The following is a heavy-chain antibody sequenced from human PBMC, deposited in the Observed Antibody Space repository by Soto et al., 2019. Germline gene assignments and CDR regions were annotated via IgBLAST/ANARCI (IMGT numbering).Heavy chain of an antibody. CDR1: GGSISGFF. V-gene: IGHV4-4*07. CDR3: ARGGSTHYYYVLDA. Sequence: PSETLSLTCTVSGGSISGFFWTWVRQPPGMPLEGLGQVAASGSTAYNPSLRSRLSLSLDVSKNRFSLELTSVTAAHTATYFGARGGSTHYYYVLDAWGRGTTVTVAS. CDR2: VAASGST. J-gene: IGHJ6*02.